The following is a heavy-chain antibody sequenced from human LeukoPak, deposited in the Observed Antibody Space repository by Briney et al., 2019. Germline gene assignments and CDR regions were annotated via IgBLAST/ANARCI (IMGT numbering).Heavy chain of an antibody. V-gene: IGHV4-4*07. D-gene: IGHD5-18*01. Sequence: IPSETLSLTCTVSGGSISSYYWSWIRQPAGKGLEWIGRIYTSGSTNYNPPLKSRVTISVDKSKNQFSLKLSSVTAADTAVYYCARDQGQLPNFDYWGQGTLVTVSS. CDR1: GGSISSYY. J-gene: IGHJ4*02. CDR2: IYTSGST. CDR3: ARDQGQLPNFDY.